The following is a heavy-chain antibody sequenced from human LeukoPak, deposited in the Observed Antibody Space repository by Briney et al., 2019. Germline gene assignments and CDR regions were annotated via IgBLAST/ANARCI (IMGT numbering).Heavy chain of an antibody. D-gene: IGHD1-26*01. Sequence: SQTLSLTCAISGDSVSTNSATWTWLRQPPSRGLEWLGRTYYRSKWYNDYAVSMKSRITINPDTSKNQFSLQLNFVTPEDTAVYYCARLVGASWFDSWGQGTLVTVSS. CDR2: TYYRSKWYN. V-gene: IGHV6-1*01. J-gene: IGHJ5*01. CDR3: ARLVGASWFDS. CDR1: GDSVSTNSAT.